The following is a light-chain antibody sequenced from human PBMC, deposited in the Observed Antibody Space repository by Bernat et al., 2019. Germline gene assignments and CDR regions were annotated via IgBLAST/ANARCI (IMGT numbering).Light chain of an antibody. CDR1: QDINYY. V-gene: IGKV1-33*01. J-gene: IGKJ4*01. CDR2: DAS. CDR3: QQHDNFPLT. Sequence: DTQLTQSPASLSASVGDRVSITCQASQDINYYSNWYQQKPGKAPELLIYDASSLQTGVPSRFSGSDSGTLFTLTISGLQPDDVATYYCQQHDNFPLTFGGGTRVEIK.